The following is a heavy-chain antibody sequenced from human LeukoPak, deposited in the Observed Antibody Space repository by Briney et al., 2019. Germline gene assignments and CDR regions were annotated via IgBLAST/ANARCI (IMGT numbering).Heavy chain of an antibody. D-gene: IGHD1/OR15-1a*01. CDR2: IKYDGSEK. V-gene: IGHV3-7*01. CDR1: GLSFSGQW. CDR3: AFNNNFKY. J-gene: IGHJ4*02. Sequence: PGGSLRLSCTASGLSFSGQWVNWVRQSPGQGLEWVANIKYDGSEKYYVDSVKGRFTISREDAKNSLSLQMDSVRPEDTAVYYCAFNNNFKYWGQGTLVIVSS.